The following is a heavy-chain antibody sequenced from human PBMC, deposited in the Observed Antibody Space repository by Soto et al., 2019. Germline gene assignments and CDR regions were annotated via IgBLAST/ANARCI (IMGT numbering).Heavy chain of an antibody. Sequence: LRLSCAASGFTFSKYDMTWVRQAPGKGLDWVSTISASGAITYYADSVKGRFTISRDNSKNTVYLQMSSLRVEDTAVYYCANRNYYAKSGYTYPYFDFWGRGSLVTVSS. CDR2: ISASGAIT. CDR1: GFTFSKYD. J-gene: IGHJ4*02. CDR3: ANRNYYAKSGYTYPYFDF. D-gene: IGHD3-22*01. V-gene: IGHV3-23*01.